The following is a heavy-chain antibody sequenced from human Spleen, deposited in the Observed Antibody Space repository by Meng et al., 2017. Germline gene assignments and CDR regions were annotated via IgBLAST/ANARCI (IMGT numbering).Heavy chain of an antibody. CDR3: ARDEDISAAGKLFGDY. V-gene: IGHV1-69*05. J-gene: IGHJ4*02. CDR1: GGIFSNSV. Sequence: SVKVSCKAPGGIFSNSVVGWVRQAPGQGLEWMGGINGVFRTTNYAQKFQGRVTITTDESTSTVYMELSGLRSDDTAMYYCARDEDISAAGKLFGDYWGQGTLVTVSS. D-gene: IGHD6-13*01. CDR2: INGVFRTT.